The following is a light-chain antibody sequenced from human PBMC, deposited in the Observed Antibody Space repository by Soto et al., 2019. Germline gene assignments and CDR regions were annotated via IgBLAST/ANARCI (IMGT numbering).Light chain of an antibody. J-gene: IGKJ4*01. CDR1: QGINSW. CDR2: AAS. CDR3: QQTNSLPRT. Sequence: DIQMTQSPSSVSASVGDRVTITCRASQGINSWLAWYQQKPGKAPKLLIYAASILESGVPSRFSGSGSGADSTLTISSLQPEDFATYYCQQTNSLPRTFGGGTKVDIK. V-gene: IGKV1-12*01.